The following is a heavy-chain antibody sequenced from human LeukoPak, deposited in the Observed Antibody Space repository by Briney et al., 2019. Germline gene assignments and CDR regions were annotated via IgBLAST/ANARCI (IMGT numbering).Heavy chain of an antibody. D-gene: IGHD3-22*01. CDR3: ATESIYYDSSGYYFDY. Sequence: GASVKVSCKASGGTFSSYAISWVRQAPGQGLEWMGRIIAIFGTANYARKFQGRVTITTDESTSTAYMELSSLRSEDTAVYYCATESIYYDSSGYYFDYWGQGTLVTVSP. CDR1: GGTFSSYA. J-gene: IGHJ4*02. CDR2: IIAIFGTA. V-gene: IGHV1-69*05.